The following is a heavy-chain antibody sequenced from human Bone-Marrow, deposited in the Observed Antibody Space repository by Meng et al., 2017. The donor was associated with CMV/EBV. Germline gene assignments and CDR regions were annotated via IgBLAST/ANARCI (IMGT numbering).Heavy chain of an antibody. J-gene: IGHJ1*01. D-gene: IGHD2-2*01. Sequence: GALRLSCAASGFTFSSYAMHWVRQAPGKGLEWVAVISYDGSNKYYADSVKGRFTISRDNSKNTLYLQMNSLRSDDTAVYYCARVRHCSSTSCYLLISTWLQHWGQGTLVTVSS. CDR2: ISYDGSNK. V-gene: IGHV3-30*04. CDR1: GFTFSSYA. CDR3: ARVRHCSSTSCYLLISTWLQH.